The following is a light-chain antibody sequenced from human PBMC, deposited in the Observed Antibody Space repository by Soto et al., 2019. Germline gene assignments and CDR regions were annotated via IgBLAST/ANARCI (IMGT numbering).Light chain of an antibody. CDR1: SSDIGGYNY. CDR2: EVS. J-gene: IGLJ1*01. V-gene: IGLV2-8*01. CDR3: SSYAGSNTYV. Sequence: QSVLTQPASVSASPGQSITISCAGTSSDIGGYNYVSWYQRLPGKAPKLMIYEVSKRPSGVPDRFSGSKSGNTASLTVSGLQAEDEADYYCSSYAGSNTYVFGTGTKVTVL.